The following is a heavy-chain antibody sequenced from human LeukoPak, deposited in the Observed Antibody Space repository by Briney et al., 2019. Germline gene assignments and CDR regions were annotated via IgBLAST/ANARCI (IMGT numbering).Heavy chain of an antibody. CDR1: GYTFTSYA. D-gene: IGHD3-22*01. Sequence: ASVKVSCKASGYTFTSYAMHWVRQAPGQRLEWMGWINAGNGNTKYSQKFQGRVTITRDTSASTAYMELSSLRSEDTAVYYCARRSQSGYHFDYWGQGTLVTVSS. CDR2: INAGNGNT. CDR3: ARRSQSGYHFDY. J-gene: IGHJ4*02. V-gene: IGHV1-3*01.